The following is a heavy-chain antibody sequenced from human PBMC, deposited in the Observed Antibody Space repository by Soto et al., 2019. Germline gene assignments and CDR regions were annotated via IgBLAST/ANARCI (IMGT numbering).Heavy chain of an antibody. CDR2: IYHSGST. V-gene: IGHV4-30-2*01. CDR1: GGSISSGGYS. J-gene: IGHJ6*02. Sequence: QLQLQESGSGLVKPSQTLSLTCAVSGGSISSGGYSWGWIRQPPGKGLEWIGYIYHSGSTYYNPSLKSRVTISVDRSKNQFSLKLSSVTAADTAVYYCARWAWSGYYYYGMDVWGQGTTVTVSS. D-gene: IGHD3-3*01. CDR3: ARWAWSGYYYYGMDV.